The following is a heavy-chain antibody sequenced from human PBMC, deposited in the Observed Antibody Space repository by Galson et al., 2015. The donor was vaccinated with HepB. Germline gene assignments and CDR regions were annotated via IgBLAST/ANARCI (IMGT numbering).Heavy chain of an antibody. D-gene: IGHD6-13*01. CDR1: GYSFTSYW. Sequence: QSGAEVKKPGESLKISCKGSGYSFTSYWIGWVRQMPGKGLEWMGIIYPGDSDTRYSPSFQGQVTISADKSISTASLQWSSLKASDTAMYYCARREYSSSWVTKPFDDWGQGTLVTVSS. CDR3: ARREYSSSWVTKPFDD. V-gene: IGHV5-51*01. J-gene: IGHJ4*02. CDR2: IYPGDSDT.